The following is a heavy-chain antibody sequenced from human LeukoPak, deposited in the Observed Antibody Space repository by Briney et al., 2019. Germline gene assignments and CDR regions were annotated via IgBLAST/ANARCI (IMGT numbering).Heavy chain of an antibody. V-gene: IGHV4-39*07. J-gene: IGHJ4*02. Sequence: SETLSLTCTVSGGSISSNTYYWGWIRQPPGKGLEWIGSIYYSGTTYYNPSLKSRVTISVDTSKNHFSLKLSSVAAADTAVYYCARDFRGGYDFWSGYYTPYYFDYWGQGTLVTVSS. CDR1: GGSISSNTYY. D-gene: IGHD3-3*01. CDR2: IYYSGTT. CDR3: ARDFRGGYDFWSGYYTPYYFDY.